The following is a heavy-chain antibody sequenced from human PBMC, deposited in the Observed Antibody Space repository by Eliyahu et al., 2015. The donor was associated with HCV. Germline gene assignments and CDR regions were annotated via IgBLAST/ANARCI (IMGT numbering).Heavy chain of an antibody. J-gene: IGHJ3*02. D-gene: IGHD6-6*01. CDR2: IKSKVDGGTI. CDR1: GFTFSNAW. V-gene: IGHV3-15*07. CDR3: TTDLGAPRRAGGFDI. Sequence: VKPGESLILSCAASGFTFSNAWMNWVRQVPGKGLEWVGRIKSKVDGGTIEYAAPVKGRFTISRDDSKTTLYLQMNTLKTEDTALYYCTTDLGAPRRAGGFDIWGQGTVVTVSS.